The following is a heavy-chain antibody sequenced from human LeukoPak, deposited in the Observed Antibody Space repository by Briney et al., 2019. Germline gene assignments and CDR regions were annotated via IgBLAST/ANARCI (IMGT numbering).Heavy chain of an antibody. Sequence: PGGSLRLSCAASGLSVSSNYMSWVRQAPGKGLEWVSLIYSGGSTYYADSVKGRFTISRDNSKNTLHLQMNSLRGEDTAVYYCARDARYCSSTGCYSDYWGQGTLVTVSS. V-gene: IGHV3-66*02. CDR2: IYSGGST. CDR1: GLSVSSNY. D-gene: IGHD2-2*01. CDR3: ARDARYCSSTGCYSDY. J-gene: IGHJ4*02.